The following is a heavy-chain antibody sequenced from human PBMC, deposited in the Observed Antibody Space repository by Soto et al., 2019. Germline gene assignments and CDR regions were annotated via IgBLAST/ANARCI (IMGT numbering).Heavy chain of an antibody. J-gene: IGHJ4*02. CDR3: ARRYGYSFDY. CDR1: GGSISSYY. V-gene: IGHV4-59*08. Sequence: QVQLQESGPGLVKPSETLSLTCTVSGGSISSYYWSWIRQPPGKGLEWIGYIYYSGSTNYNPSIKSRVTISVDTSKNQFSLKLSSVTAADTDVYYCARRYGYSFDYWGQGPLFTVSS. CDR2: IYYSGST. D-gene: IGHD5-18*01.